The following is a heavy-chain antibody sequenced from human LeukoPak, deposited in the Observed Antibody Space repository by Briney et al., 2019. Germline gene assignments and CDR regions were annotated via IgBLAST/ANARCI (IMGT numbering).Heavy chain of an antibody. V-gene: IGHV3-7*02. D-gene: IGHD5-12*01. J-gene: IGHJ3*02. CDR2: IKGDGSEK. Sequence: GGSQRLSCAASKFTLSSFWMSWVRQAPGKGLEWVASIKGDGSEKYYVDSVKGRFIISRDNAKNSLYLQMNNLRAEDTAVYYCAKITRYTFDIWGQGTMVTVSS. CDR1: KFTLSSFW. CDR3: AKITRYTFDI.